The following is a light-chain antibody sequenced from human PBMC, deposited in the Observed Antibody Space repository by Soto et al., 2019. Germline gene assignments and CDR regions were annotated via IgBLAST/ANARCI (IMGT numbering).Light chain of an antibody. V-gene: IGLV1-40*01. Sequence: QSVLTQPPSVSGAPGQRVTISCAGSSSNIGTGYDVHWYQPLPGTAPRLLVYGNNIRPSGVPDRFSGSRSGTSASLAITGLQAEEEADYYCQSYDRILSGPWVFGGGTKLTVL. CDR2: GNN. CDR3: QSYDRILSGPWV. CDR1: SSNIGTGYD. J-gene: IGLJ3*02.